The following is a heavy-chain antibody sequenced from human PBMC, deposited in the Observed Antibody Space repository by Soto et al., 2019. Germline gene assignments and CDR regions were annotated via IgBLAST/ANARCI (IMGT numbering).Heavy chain of an antibody. CDR3: ARDQLYYNDISGRPLNAFDV. CDR1: GFTFRNYG. CDR2: IGIGSSTT. Sequence: PGGSLRLSCAASGFTFRNYGMNWVRQAPGKGLEWVSYIGIGSSTTYYADPVKGRFTISRDNAKNSLYLQMNSLRAEDTAVYYCARDQLYYNDISGRPLNAFDVWGQGTMVTVSS. D-gene: IGHD3-22*01. J-gene: IGHJ3*01. V-gene: IGHV3-48*01.